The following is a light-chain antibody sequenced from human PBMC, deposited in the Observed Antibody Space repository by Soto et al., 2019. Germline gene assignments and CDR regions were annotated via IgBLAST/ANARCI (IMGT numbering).Light chain of an antibody. CDR3: QQYGTSPLYT. CDR1: QSISSSY. J-gene: IGKJ2*01. V-gene: IGKV3-20*01. CDR2: GAS. Sequence: EIVLTQSPGTLSLSPGERATLSCRASQSISSSYLAWYQQKPGQAPRLLISGASSRATGIPDRFSGSGSGTDFPLTIGRLEPEDFAVYYCQQYGTSPLYTFGKGTKLEIK.